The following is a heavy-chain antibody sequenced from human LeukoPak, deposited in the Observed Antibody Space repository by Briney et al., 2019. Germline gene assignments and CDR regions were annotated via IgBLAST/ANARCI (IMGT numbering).Heavy chain of an antibody. Sequence: ASVKVSCKASGYTFTGYFMHWVRQAPGQGLEWMGWINPNSGGTNYAQKFQGRVTITRDTSISTAYMELSGLRSDDTAVYYCARGGIQLWFLVDYWGQGTLVTVSS. CDR3: ARGGIQLWFLVDY. D-gene: IGHD5-18*01. CDR2: INPNSGGT. CDR1: GYTFTGYF. J-gene: IGHJ4*02. V-gene: IGHV1-2*02.